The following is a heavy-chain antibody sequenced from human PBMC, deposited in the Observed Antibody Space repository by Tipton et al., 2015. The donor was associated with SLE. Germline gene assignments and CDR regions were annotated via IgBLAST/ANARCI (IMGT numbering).Heavy chain of an antibody. CDR2: LDHSGST. J-gene: IGHJ4*02. D-gene: IGHD3-22*01. CDR3: ARAVVDTSGYLDY. V-gene: IGHV4-39*07. Sequence: LRLSCTVSGGSIRSSTYYWGWIRQPPGKGLEWIGSLDHSGSTYYNPSLKSRINISVDTSKNQFSLKLSSVTAADTAVYYRARAVVDTSGYLDYWGLGTLVTVSS. CDR1: GGSIRSSTYY.